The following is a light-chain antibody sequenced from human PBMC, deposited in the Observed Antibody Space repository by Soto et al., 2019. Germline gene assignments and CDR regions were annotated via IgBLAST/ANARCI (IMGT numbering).Light chain of an antibody. CDR3: QQRRELFT. V-gene: IGKV3-11*01. CDR2: DSS. J-gene: IGKJ4*01. Sequence: IVMTQSPATLSVSPGERATFSCRASQSVSSNLAWYQQKPGQPPSLLIYDSSNRATGIPARFSGSGSGTDFTLTISSLEPEDFAVYYCQQRRELFTFGGGTKVDIK. CDR1: QSVSSN.